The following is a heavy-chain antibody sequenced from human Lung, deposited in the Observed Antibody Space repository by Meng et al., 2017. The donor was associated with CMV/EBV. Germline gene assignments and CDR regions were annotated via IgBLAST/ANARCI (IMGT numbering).Heavy chain of an antibody. J-gene: IGHJ4*02. CDR3: ARDLEY. CDR2: LYDSGST. CDR1: GGSISSSTYY. Sequence: QLQESGPGLVRPSETLSLTCSVSGGSISSSTYYWAWIRQPPGKGLEWIGSLYDSGSTCYHPSLKSRVTISVDTSKTYFSLKLRSVTAADTAVYYCARDLEYWGQGTLVTVSS. V-gene: IGHV4-39*07. D-gene: IGHD1-1*01.